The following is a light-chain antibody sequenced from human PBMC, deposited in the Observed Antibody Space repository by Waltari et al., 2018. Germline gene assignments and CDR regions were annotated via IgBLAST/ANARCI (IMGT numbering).Light chain of an antibody. CDR2: EVK. J-gene: IGLJ3*02. CDR3: SSYTGDNILL. Sequence: QSALTQPAYVSGSPGQSITISCTGTSSDIGRYNTVSWYQQYPGKAPQIIIYEVKNRPSGVSTRFSGSTSGNTASLTISALQADDEAYFYCSSYTGDNILLFGGGTKVTVL. V-gene: IGLV2-14*01. CDR1: SSDIGRYNT.